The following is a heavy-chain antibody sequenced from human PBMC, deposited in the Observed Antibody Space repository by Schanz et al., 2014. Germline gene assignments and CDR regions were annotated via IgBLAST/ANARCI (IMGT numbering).Heavy chain of an antibody. CDR3: AKLSSSGRLAGYFDY. V-gene: IGHV3-23*01. CDR2: FIVDSGNT. CDR1: GFTFSNYA. D-gene: IGHD6-19*01. J-gene: IGHJ4*02. Sequence: EVQLLESGGGLVRPGGSLRLSCAASGFTFSNYAMNWVRQAPGKGLEWVSGFIVDSGNTYYAGSVKGRFSISRDYSKNTLYLQMSSLRAEDTAIYYCAKLSSSGRLAGYFDYWGQGALVTVSS.